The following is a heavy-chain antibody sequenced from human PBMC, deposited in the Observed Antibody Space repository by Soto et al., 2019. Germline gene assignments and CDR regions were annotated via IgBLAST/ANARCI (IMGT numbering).Heavy chain of an antibody. V-gene: IGHV4-34*01. CDR1: GGSFSGYY. J-gene: IGHJ6*02. Sequence: SETLSLTCAVYGGSFSGYYWSWIRQPPGKGLEWIGEINHSGSTTYNPSLKSRVTISVDTSKNQFSLKLITVTAADTAVYYCARGYLTRRYYGMDVWGQGTTVTVSS. CDR2: INHSGST. CDR3: ARGYLTRRYYGMDV.